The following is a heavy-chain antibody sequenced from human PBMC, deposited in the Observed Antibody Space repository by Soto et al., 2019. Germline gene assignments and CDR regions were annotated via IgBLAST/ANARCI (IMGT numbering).Heavy chain of an antibody. Sequence: ASVTVSCTASGYTFTSYAMHWVRQAPGQRLEWMGWINAGNGNTKYSQKFQGRVTITRDTSASTAYMELSSLRSEDTAVYYCASSSSWNGNYYGMDVWGQGTTVTVSS. CDR2: INAGNGNT. CDR3: ASSSSWNGNYYGMDV. V-gene: IGHV1-3*01. D-gene: IGHD6-13*01. CDR1: GYTFTSYA. J-gene: IGHJ6*02.